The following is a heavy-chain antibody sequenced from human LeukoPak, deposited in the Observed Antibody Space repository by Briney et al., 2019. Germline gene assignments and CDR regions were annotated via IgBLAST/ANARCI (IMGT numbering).Heavy chain of an antibody. V-gene: IGHV3-23*01. CDR3: AKQLGYCSDGSCYFPY. J-gene: IGHJ4*02. CDR2: ISNNGGYT. CDR1: GFTFSSSA. Sequence: GGSLRLSCAASGFTFSSSAMSWVRQAPGKGLEWVSAISNNGGYTYYADSVQGRFSISRDNSKSTLCLQMNSLRAEDTAVYYCAKQLGYCSDGSCYFPYWGQGTLVTVSS. D-gene: IGHD2-15*01.